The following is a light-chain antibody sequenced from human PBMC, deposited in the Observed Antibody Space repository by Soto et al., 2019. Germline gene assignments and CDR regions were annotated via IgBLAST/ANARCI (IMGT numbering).Light chain of an antibody. CDR3: QQYDSSGT. Sequence: EVVLTQSPGTLSLFPGDRATLSCRASESISSNLAWYQQKPGQAPRLLIYGASSRATGIPDRFSGSGSGTDFTLTISRLEPEDFAVYYCQQYDSSGTFGQGTKVDIK. CDR2: GAS. CDR1: ESISSN. J-gene: IGKJ1*01. V-gene: IGKV3-20*01.